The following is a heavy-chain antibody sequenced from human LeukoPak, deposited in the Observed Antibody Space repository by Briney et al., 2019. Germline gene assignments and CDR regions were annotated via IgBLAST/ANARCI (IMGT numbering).Heavy chain of an antibody. CDR1: GFTFSSYA. CDR2: ISYDGSNK. J-gene: IGHJ4*02. CDR3: AKGQGCGDGCYMFEH. D-gene: IGHD2-21*02. V-gene: IGHV3-30-3*01. Sequence: GGSLRLSCAASGFTFSSYAMHWVRQAPGKGLEWVAVISYDGSNKYYADSVKGRFTISRDNSNNTLFLQMDSLRAEDTAVYYCAKGQGCGDGCYMFEHWGQGILVTVSS.